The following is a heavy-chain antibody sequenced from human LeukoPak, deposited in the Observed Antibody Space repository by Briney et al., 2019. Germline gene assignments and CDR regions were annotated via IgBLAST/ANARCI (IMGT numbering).Heavy chain of an antibody. D-gene: IGHD3-10*01. CDR1: GFTFSSYG. CDR3: ARDLTNYYGSGSYADY. J-gene: IGHJ4*02. V-gene: IGHV3-30*19. CDR2: IWYDGSNK. Sequence: GRSLRLSCAASGFTFSSYGMHWVRQAPGKGLEWVAVIWYDGSNKYCADSVKGRFTISRDNSKNTLYLQMNSLRAEDTAVYYCARDLTNYYGSGSYADYWGQGTLVTVSS.